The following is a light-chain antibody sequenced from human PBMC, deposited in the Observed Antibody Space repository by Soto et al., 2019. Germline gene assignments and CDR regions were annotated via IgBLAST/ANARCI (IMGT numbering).Light chain of an antibody. V-gene: IGKV3-20*01. Sequence: EIVLTQSPGTLSLSPGERATLSCRASQSVSSSYLAWYQQKPVQAPRLLIYGASSRATGILVRFSGSGSGTDFTLTISRLEPEDFAVYYCHQYGSSPLTFGGGTKVEIQ. CDR2: GAS. J-gene: IGKJ4*01. CDR3: HQYGSSPLT. CDR1: QSVSSSY.